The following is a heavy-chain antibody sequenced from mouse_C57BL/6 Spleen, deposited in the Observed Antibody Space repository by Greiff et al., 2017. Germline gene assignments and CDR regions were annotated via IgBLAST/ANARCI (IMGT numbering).Heavy chain of an antibody. V-gene: IGHV1-69*01. CDR3: ARGDGYDSRAWFAD. D-gene: IGHD2-2*01. J-gene: IGHJ3*01. CDR1: GYTFTSYW. Sequence: QVQLQQPGAELVMPGASVKLSCKASGYTFTSYWMHWVKQRPGQGLEWIGDIDPSDSDTHYNQKFKGKATLTVDKSSSTAYMQLSSLTSEDSAVYYCARGDGYDSRAWFADWGQGTLVTVS. CDR2: IDPSDSDT.